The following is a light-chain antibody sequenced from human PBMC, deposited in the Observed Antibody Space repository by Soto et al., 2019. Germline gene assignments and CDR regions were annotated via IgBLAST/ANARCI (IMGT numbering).Light chain of an antibody. V-gene: IGLV2-14*01. CDR1: SSDVGGYNY. J-gene: IGLJ2*01. Sequence: QSALTQPASVSGAPGQSITISCTGTSSDVGGYNYVSWYQQHPGKAPKLMIYEVSNRTSGFSNRFSGSKSGNTAYLTISGLQAEDEADYDCSSYTSSSTLVFGGGTKRTVL. CDR3: SSYTSSSTLV. CDR2: EVS.